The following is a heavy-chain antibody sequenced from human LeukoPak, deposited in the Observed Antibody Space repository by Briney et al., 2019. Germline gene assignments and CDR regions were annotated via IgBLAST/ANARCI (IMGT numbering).Heavy chain of an antibody. J-gene: IGHJ4*02. CDR3: AVDWELGTRNFDY. CDR2: FDPEDGET. D-gene: IGHD7-27*01. CDR1: GYTLTELS. Sequence: AAVKVSCKVSGYTLTELSMHWVRQAPGKGLEWMGGFDPEDGETIYAQKFQGRVTMTEDTSTDTAYMELSSLRSEDTAVYYCAVDWELGTRNFDYWGQGTLVTVSS. V-gene: IGHV1-24*01.